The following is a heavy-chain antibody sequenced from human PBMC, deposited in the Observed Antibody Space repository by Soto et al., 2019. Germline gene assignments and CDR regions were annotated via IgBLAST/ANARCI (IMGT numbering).Heavy chain of an antibody. J-gene: IGHJ4*02. D-gene: IGHD3-10*01. CDR3: AIDPGWFGERHSYYFDY. CDR2: INPSGGST. Sequence: ASVKVSCKASGYTFTSYYMHWVRQAPGQGLEWMGIINPSGGSTSYAQKFQGRVTMTRDTSTSTVYMELSSLRDEVTAVYFCAIDPGWFGERHSYYFDYRGQGTLVPVSP. V-gene: IGHV1-46*01. CDR1: GYTFTSYY.